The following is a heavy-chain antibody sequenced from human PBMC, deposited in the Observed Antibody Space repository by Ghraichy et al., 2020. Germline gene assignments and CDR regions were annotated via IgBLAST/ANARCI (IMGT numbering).Heavy chain of an antibody. CDR3: AREGLGYCSGGSCYSNWFDP. V-gene: IGHV3-7*03. CDR2: IKQDGSEK. Sequence: GESLNISCAASGFTFSSYWMSWVRQAPGKGLEWVANIKQDGSEKYYVDSVKGRFTISRDNAKNSLYLQMNSLRAEDTAVYYCAREGLGYCSGGSCYSNWFDPWGQGTLVTVSS. J-gene: IGHJ5*02. CDR1: GFTFSSYW. D-gene: IGHD2-15*01.